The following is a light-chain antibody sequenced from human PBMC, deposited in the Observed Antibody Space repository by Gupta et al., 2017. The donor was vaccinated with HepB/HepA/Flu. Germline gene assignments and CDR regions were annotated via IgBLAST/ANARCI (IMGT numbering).Light chain of an antibody. V-gene: IGLV1-44*01. CDR1: GSKIGSNT. J-gene: IGLJ3*02. Sequence: QSVLTQPPAASVPPGQRVTISCSGSGSKIGSNTVNWYQQLPGTSPNLLIYNNKRRASGVPARFSGSKSGTSASMAISGLQAEDEADYYCAAWDDSRTGWVFGGRTKLTVL. CDR3: AAWDDSRTGWV. CDR2: NNK.